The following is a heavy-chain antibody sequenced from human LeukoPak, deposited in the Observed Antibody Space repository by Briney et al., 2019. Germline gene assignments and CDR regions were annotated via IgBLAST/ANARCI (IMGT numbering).Heavy chain of an antibody. CDR2: INHSGST. V-gene: IGHV4-34*01. CDR3: TRRGLSFLESVKYSWFDP. J-gene: IGHJ5*02. CDR1: GGSFSGYY. Sequence: SETLSLTCAVYGGSFSGYYWTWIRQPPGKGLEWIGEINHSGSTNYNPSLKSRVTISVDTSKSQFSLKLSSVTAADTAIYFCTRRGLSFLESVKYSWFDPWGQGTLVTVSS. D-gene: IGHD3-3*01.